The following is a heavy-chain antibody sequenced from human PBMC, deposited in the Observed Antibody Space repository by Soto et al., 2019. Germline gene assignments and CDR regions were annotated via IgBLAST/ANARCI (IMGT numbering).Heavy chain of an antibody. CDR3: AREPGYSGYGVFGY. CDR2: SNSDGSST. J-gene: IGHJ4*02. CDR1: GFTFSSYW. V-gene: IGHV3-74*01. D-gene: IGHD5-12*01. Sequence: EVQLVESGGGLVQPGGSLRLSCAASGFTFSSYWMHWVRQTPGTGLVWIARSNSDGSSTAYADSVKGRFTVSRDNAKNTLYLQMNSLRAEDTAVYYCAREPGYSGYGVFGYWVQGNLVTVS.